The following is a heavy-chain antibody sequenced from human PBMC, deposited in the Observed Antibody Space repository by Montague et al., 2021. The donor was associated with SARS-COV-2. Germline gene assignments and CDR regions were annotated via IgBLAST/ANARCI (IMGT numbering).Heavy chain of an antibody. CDR3: ARAIGSMYSSGWYYYYYGMDV. D-gene: IGHD6-19*01. Sequence: SETLSLTCTVSGGSISSSSYYWGWIRQPPGKGLEWIGSIYYSGSTYYNPSLKSRVTISVDTSENQFSLKLSSVTAADTAVYYCARAIGSMYSSGWYYYYYGMDVWGQGTTVTVSS. CDR1: GGSISSSSYY. V-gene: IGHV4-39*07. CDR2: IYYSGST. J-gene: IGHJ6*02.